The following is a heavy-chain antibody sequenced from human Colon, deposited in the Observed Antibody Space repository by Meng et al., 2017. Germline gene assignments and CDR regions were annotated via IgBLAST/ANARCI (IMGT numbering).Heavy chain of an antibody. V-gene: IGHV4-39*01. J-gene: IGHJ2*01. CDR2: IDYTEDT. Sequence: QLQLQESGPGLVKPSETLSLTCIVSGGSIRSSSYSWGWIRQPPGKGLEWIGSIDYTEDTHFNASLKSRVTMSIDTSRKQISLMLSSVTAADTAVYYCARGPYTHGHFWYFDLWGRGTLVTVSS. D-gene: IGHD5-18*01. CDR3: ARGPYTHGHFWYFDL. CDR1: GGSIRSSSYS.